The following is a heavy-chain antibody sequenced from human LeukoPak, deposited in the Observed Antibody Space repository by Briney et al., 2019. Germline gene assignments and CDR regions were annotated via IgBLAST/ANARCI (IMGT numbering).Heavy chain of an antibody. J-gene: IGHJ6*02. V-gene: IGHV4-34*01. D-gene: IGHD3-9*01. CDR3: ARGVPYYDILTGYSKANYYYYGMDV. Sequence: XHXXXXNYNPSLKSRVTISVDTSKNQFSLKLSSVTAADTAVYYCARGVPYYDILTGYSKANYYYYGMDVWGQGTTVTVSS. CDR2: XHXXXX.